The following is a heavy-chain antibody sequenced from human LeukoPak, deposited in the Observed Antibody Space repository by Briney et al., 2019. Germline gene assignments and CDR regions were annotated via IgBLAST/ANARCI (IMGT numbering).Heavy chain of an antibody. J-gene: IGHJ4*02. CDR2: INYSGST. D-gene: IGHD3-10*01. CDR1: GGSFSSTTYY. Sequence: SETLSLTCTVSGGSFSSTTYYWSWIRQPPGKGLEWIASINYSGSTYYNPSLKSRVTISVDTSENQFSLKLSSVTAADTAVYYCARYVVYGSGKYYFDYWGQGTLVTASS. V-gene: IGHV4-39*01. CDR3: ARYVVYGSGKYYFDY.